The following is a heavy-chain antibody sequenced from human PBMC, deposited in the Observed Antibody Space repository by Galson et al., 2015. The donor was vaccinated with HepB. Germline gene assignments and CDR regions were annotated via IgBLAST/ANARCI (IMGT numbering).Heavy chain of an antibody. CDR3: AKDRGADWYFDL. V-gene: IGHV3-30*02. D-gene: IGHD6-25*01. CDR2: IRYDGSNK. CDR1: GFTFSSYG. J-gene: IGHJ2*01. Sequence: SLRLSCAASGFTFSSYGMHWVRQAPGKGLEWVAFIRYDGSNKYYADSVKGRFTISRDNSKNTLYLQMNSLRAEDTAVYYCAKDRGADWYFDLWGRGTLVTVSS.